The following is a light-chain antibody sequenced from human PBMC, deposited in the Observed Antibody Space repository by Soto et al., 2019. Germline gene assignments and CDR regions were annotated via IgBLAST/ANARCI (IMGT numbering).Light chain of an antibody. CDR2: AAS. V-gene: IGKV1-39*01. Sequence: DIQMTQSPSSLSASVGDRVTITCRASESISNTVNWYQQKPGKAPKLLIDAASTLQSGVPSRFSGGGSGTEFTLTIGSLQPEDFTTYSCQQTYSTPRGAFGQGTKVEFK. CDR1: ESISNT. CDR3: QQTYSTPRGA. J-gene: IGKJ1*01.